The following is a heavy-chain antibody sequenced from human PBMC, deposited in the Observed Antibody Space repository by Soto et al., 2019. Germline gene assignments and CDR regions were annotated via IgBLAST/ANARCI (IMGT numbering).Heavy chain of an antibody. J-gene: IGHJ4*02. CDR1: GCTFTSYG. Sequence: ASVKVSCKASGCTFTSYGISCVRQAPGQGLEWMGWISAYNGNTNYAQKLQGRVTMTTDTSTNTVFLELRSLKSDDTAIYYCARDRLRGYDSSGFYSWGQGTMVTVSS. V-gene: IGHV1-18*01. CDR3: ARDRLRGYDSSGFYS. CDR2: ISAYNGNT. D-gene: IGHD3-22*01.